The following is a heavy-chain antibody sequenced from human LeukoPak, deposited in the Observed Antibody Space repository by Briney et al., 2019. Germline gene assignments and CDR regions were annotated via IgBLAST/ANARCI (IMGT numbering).Heavy chain of an antibody. J-gene: IGHJ4*02. CDR1: GFIFSTYW. D-gene: IGHD7-27*01. Sequence: GGSLRLSCAASGFIFSTYWMTWVRQAPGKGLEWVATIKYDGDERFYVDSVTGRFTISRDNAKNSLYLQMNSLTAEDTAVYYCVRESFSRGDFNWGQGTLVSVSS. CDR3: VRESFSRGDFN. V-gene: IGHV3-7*01. CDR2: IKYDGDER.